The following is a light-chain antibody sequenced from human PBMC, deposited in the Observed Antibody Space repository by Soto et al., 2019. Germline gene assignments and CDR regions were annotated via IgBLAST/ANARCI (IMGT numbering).Light chain of an antibody. J-gene: IGLJ2*01. Sequence: SYELTQPPSVSVSPGQTASIPCSGDKLGDKYACWYQQKPGQSPVLVIYQDSKRPSGIPERFSGSNSGNTATLTISGTQAMDESDYYCQAWDSSTIVFGGGTTVTVL. CDR3: QAWDSSTIV. CDR2: QDS. CDR1: KLGDKY. V-gene: IGLV3-1*01.